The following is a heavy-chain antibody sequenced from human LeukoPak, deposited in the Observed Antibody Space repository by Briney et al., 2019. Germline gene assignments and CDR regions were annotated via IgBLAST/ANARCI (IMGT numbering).Heavy chain of an antibody. D-gene: IGHD4-17*01. J-gene: IGHJ4*02. Sequence: PSETLSLTCTVSGGSISSYYWSWIRQPPGKGLEWIGYIYYSGSTNYNPSLKSRVTISVDTSKNRFSLKLSSVTAADTAVYYCASSNYGDYSFYGYWGQGTLVTVSS. CDR2: IYYSGST. CDR1: GGSISSYY. CDR3: ASSNYGDYSFYGY. V-gene: IGHV4-59*01.